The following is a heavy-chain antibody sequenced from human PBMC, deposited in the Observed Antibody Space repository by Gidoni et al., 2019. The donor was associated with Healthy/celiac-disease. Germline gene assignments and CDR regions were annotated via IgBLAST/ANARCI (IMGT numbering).Heavy chain of an antibody. CDR2: IYYSGST. J-gene: IGHJ3*02. D-gene: IGHD3-3*01. V-gene: IGHV4-59*01. Sequence: QVQLQESGPGLVKPSETLSLTCTVSGGSISSYYWSWIRQPPGKVLEWIGYIYYSGSTNYNPSLKSRVTISVDTSKNQFSLKLSSVTAADTAVYYCARGKSGSGAFDIWGQGTMVTVSS. CDR3: ARGKSGSGAFDI. CDR1: GGSISSYY.